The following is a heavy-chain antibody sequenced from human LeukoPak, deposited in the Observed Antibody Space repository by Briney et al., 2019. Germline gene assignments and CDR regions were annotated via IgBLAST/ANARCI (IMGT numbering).Heavy chain of an antibody. D-gene: IGHD6-13*01. J-gene: IGHJ4*02. Sequence: ASCKVSCKASGYTFTSYDINWVRQATGQGLEWMGWMNPNSGNTGYAQKFQGRVTITRNTSISSAYMELSSLRSEDTAVYYCARGQLGSSWYDYWGQGTLVTAPS. CDR1: GYTFTSYD. CDR3: ARGQLGSSWYDY. CDR2: MNPNSGNT. V-gene: IGHV1-8*03.